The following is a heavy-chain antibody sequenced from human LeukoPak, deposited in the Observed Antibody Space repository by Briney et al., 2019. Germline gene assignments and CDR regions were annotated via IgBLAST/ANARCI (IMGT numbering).Heavy chain of an antibody. D-gene: IGHD2-21*01. CDR2: IYYSGST. V-gene: IGHV4-59*01. J-gene: IGHJ4*02. CDR1: GGSISSYY. CDR3: ARVSGGDCYEIDY. Sequence: PSETLSLTCTVSGGSISSYYWSWIRQPPGKGLEWIGYIYYSGSTNYNPSLKSRVTISVDTSKNQFSLKLSSVTAADTAVYYCARVSGGDCYEIDYWGQGTLVTVSS.